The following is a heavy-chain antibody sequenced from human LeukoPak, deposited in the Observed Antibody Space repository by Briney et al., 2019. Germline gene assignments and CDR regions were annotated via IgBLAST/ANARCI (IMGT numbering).Heavy chain of an antibody. CDR2: IYPGDSDT. D-gene: IGHD3-16*01. V-gene: IGHV5-51*01. J-gene: IGHJ5*02. CDR1: GYNFITYW. Sequence: GESLKISCKGSGYNFITYWIAWVRQMPGKGLEWMGIIYPGDSDTRYSPAFQGQVTISADKSISTAYLQWSSLKASHTAMYYCARLAYSTTWSAARFDPWGQGTLVTVSS. CDR3: ARLAYSTTWSAARFDP.